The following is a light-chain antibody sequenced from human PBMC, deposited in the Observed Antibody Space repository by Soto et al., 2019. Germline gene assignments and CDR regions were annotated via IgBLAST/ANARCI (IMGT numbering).Light chain of an antibody. V-gene: IGKV1-39*01. CDR3: QQSYTTLGT. J-gene: IGKJ1*01. Sequence: DIQMTQSPSSLSAFVGDRVTITCRASQTISGFLNWYQQKPGKAPGLLIHSASTLQSGVPSRFSGSGSGTEFTLTSSSLQPEDFATYYCQQSYTTLGTFGQGTTVEIK. CDR1: QTISGF. CDR2: SAS.